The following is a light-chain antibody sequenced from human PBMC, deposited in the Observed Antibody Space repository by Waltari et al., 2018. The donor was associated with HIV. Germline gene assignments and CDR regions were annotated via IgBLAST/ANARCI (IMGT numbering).Light chain of an antibody. J-gene: IGLJ1*01. V-gene: IGLV2-14*03. Sequence: QSALTQPASVSGSPGQSITISCTGTSSDAGGSNSVHLYQLHPGKAPKLMIYAVSNRPSGVSNRFSGSKSDNTASLTISGLQAEDEADYYCSSYTSTSTVYVFGTGTEVTVL. CDR2: AVS. CDR3: SSYTSTSTVYV. CDR1: SSDAGGSNS.